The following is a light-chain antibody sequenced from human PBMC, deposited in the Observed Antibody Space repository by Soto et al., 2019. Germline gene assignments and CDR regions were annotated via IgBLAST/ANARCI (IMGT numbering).Light chain of an antibody. Sequence: DVVRTQSPLSMPVTLGQPASISCRSSQSRVHSDGNTYLNWFQQRQGQSPRRXXYKVSNRDSGVPDRFSGSVSGTDGTMKISRVQAEDGGVYYCMQGIHWTWTFGQGTKVDIK. J-gene: IGKJ1*01. CDR3: MQGIHWTWT. V-gene: IGKV2-30*02. CDR2: KVS. CDR1: QSRVHSDGNTY.